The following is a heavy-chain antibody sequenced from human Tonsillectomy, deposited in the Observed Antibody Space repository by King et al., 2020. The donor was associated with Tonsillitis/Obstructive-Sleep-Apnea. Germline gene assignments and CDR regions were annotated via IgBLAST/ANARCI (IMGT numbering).Heavy chain of an antibody. V-gene: IGHV3-30*01. Sequence: VQLVESGGGVVQPGRSLRLSCAASGFTFSSYAMHWVRQAPGKGVEWVAFISSDGSNIYYADSVKGRFTISRDNSKKTPYLQMDSPRAEDTAVYFCTRDRDTSGSYRSDAFDVWGQGTMVTVSS. CDR3: TRDRDTSGSYRSDAFDV. CDR1: GFTFSSYA. CDR2: ISSDGSNI. J-gene: IGHJ3*01. D-gene: IGHD6-19*01.